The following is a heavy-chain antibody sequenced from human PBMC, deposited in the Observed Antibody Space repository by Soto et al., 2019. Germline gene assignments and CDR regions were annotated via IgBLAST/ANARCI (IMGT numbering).Heavy chain of an antibody. Sequence: QDQLVQSGAELRKPGASVRLFCRACGLRFSVCGYNWVRQAPGRGLEWMGWISAFNGNTETAQGLQDRVTMTTDSSTTTAHMDLTNLTTDDTAIYYCARSYYLADAFDVWGQGTMVTVSS. CDR3: ARSYYLADAFDV. D-gene: IGHD3-16*01. J-gene: IGHJ3*01. V-gene: IGHV1-18*01. CDR1: GLRFSVCG. CDR2: ISAFNGNT.